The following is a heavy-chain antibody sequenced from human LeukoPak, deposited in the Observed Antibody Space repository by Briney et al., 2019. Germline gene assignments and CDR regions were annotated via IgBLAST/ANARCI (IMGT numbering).Heavy chain of an antibody. D-gene: IGHD5-18*01. J-gene: IGHJ4*02. CDR3: ARALPTHGYSSPFDY. CDR1: GGTFSSYA. CDR2: IIPIFGTA. V-gene: IGHV1-69*13. Sequence: SVNVSCTASGGTFSSYAISWVRQAPGQGLEWMGGIIPIFGTANYAQKFQGRVTITADESTSTAYMELSSLRSEDTAVYYCARALPTHGYSSPFDYWGQGTLVTVSS.